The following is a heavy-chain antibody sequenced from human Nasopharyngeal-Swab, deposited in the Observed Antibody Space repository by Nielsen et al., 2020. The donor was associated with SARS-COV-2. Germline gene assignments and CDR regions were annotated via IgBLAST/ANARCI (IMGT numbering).Heavy chain of an antibody. CDR3: TRCGGGCYSGRDY. J-gene: IGHJ4*02. D-gene: IGHD2-15*01. Sequence: SLTLSSAASGLTLSDSSTHWVRQASGKGLEWVGCVSSKGNNYATAYSASVKGRFITFRDDPTNTAYLQMNSLKTEDTAMYYCTRCGGGCYSGRDYWGQGTLVTVSS. CDR2: VSSKGNNYAT. V-gene: IGHV3-73*01. CDR1: GLTLSDSS.